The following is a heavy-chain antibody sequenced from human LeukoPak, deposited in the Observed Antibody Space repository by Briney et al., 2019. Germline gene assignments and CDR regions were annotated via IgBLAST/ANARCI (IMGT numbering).Heavy chain of an antibody. D-gene: IGHD3-3*01. Sequence: GGSLRLSCAASGFTVSSNYMSWVRQAPGKGLEWVSVIYSGGSTYYADSVKGRFTISRGNSKNTLYLQMNSLRAEDTAVYYCARDQTIFGVALYGMDVWGQGTTVTVSS. J-gene: IGHJ6*02. V-gene: IGHV3-53*01. CDR3: ARDQTIFGVALYGMDV. CDR1: GFTVSSNY. CDR2: IYSGGST.